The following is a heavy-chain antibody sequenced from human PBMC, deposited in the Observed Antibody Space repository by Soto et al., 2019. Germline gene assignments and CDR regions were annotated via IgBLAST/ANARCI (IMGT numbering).Heavy chain of an antibody. CDR1: GGSISSGGYS. Sequence: SETLSLTCAVSGGSISSGGYSWSWIRQPPGKGLEWIGYIYHSGSTYYNPSLKSRVTISVDRSKNQFSLKLSSVTAADTAVYYCARGGYYDFWSGYPPLQYNWFDPWGKGTLVTVSS. CDR3: ARGGYYDFWSGYPPLQYNWFDP. D-gene: IGHD3-3*01. CDR2: IYHSGST. V-gene: IGHV4-30-2*01. J-gene: IGHJ5*02.